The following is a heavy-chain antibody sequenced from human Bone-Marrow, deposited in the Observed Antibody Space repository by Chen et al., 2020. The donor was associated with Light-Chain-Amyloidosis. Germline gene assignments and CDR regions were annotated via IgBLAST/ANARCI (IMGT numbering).Heavy chain of an antibody. Sequence: EVQLVESGGGLLQRGGSLRLSCAASGFAFSSYAMSWVRQAPGKGLEWGATSRGGGGSRYYGDSVKGRLTSSRDNSKNALFLQRNSLRAEDTAVYYCAKDISYDDILPGYPADAFDIWGQGTMVTVSS. CDR3: AKDISYDDILPGYPADAFDI. CDR1: GFAFSSYA. J-gene: IGHJ3*02. D-gene: IGHD3-9*01. CDR2: SRGGGGSR. V-gene: IGHV3-23*04.